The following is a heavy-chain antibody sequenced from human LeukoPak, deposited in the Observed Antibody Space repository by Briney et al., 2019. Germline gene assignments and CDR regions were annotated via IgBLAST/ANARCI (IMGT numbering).Heavy chain of an antibody. CDR2: INHSGST. D-gene: IGHD5-18*01. J-gene: IGHJ4*02. CDR3: VRVGRNYGYSYGYVGYYFDY. V-gene: IGHV4-34*01. CDR1: GGSFSGYY. Sequence: SETLSLTCAVYGGSFSGYYWSWIRQPPGKGLEWIGEINHSGSTNYNPSLKSRVTISVDTSKNQFSLKLSSVTAADTAVYYCVRVGRNYGYSYGYVGYYFDYWGQGTLVTVSS.